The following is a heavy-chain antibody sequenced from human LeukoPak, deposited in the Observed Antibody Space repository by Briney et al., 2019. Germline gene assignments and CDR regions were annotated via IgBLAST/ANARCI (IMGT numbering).Heavy chain of an antibody. Sequence: GGSLRLSCAASGFTFDDYGMSWVRQAPGKGLEWVSGIIWSGGSTGYADSVKGRFTISRDNAKNSLYLQMNSLRAEGTALYYCARDDYGSGSWHDSWGQGTLVTVSS. CDR1: GFTFDDYG. CDR2: IIWSGGST. CDR3: ARDDYGSGSWHDS. J-gene: IGHJ4*02. D-gene: IGHD3-10*01. V-gene: IGHV3-20*04.